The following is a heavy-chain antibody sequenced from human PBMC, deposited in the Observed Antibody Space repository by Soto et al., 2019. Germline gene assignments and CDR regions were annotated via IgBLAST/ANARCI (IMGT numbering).Heavy chain of an antibody. CDR1: FGSITSTNW. CDR2: IYHTGST. V-gene: IGHV4-4*02. Sequence: SETLSLTCAVSFGSITSTNWWTWVRQPPGKELEWLGEIYHTGSTNYNPSLKNRVTISVDKSKNLFSLRLFSVTAADTTVYYCGAHAGATYGPLDYWGRGTLVTVSS. D-gene: IGHD4-17*01. J-gene: IGHJ4*02. CDR3: GAHAGATYGPLDY.